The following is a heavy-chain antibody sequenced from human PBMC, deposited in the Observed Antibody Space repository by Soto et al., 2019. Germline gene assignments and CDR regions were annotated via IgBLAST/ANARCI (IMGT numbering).Heavy chain of an antibody. V-gene: IGHV1-69*13. Sequence: GASVKVSCKASGGTFSSYAISWVRQAPGQGLEWMGGIIPIFGTANYAQKFQGRVTITADESTSTAYMELSSLRSEDTAVYYCARYYDSSGYYARGAKNYYYGMDVWGQGTTATVSS. CDR3: ARYYDSSGYYARGAKNYYYGMDV. CDR2: IIPIFGTA. CDR1: GGTFSSYA. J-gene: IGHJ6*02. D-gene: IGHD3-22*01.